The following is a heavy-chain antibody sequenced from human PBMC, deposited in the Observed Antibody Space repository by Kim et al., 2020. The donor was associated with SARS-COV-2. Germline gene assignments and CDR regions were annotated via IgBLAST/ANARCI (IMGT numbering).Heavy chain of an antibody. D-gene: IGHD6-19*01. J-gene: IGHJ4*02. V-gene: IGHV3-23*01. CDR3: AKDHPSSGWPAFDS. CDR2: INNGGNP. Sequence: GGSLRLSCVASGFTFSSRAMSWVRQTPGKALEWVASINNGGNPYYADSVKGRFTVSRDIAKATLYLQMNSPRAEDTALYYCAKDHPSSGWPAFDSWGQGT. CDR1: GFTFSSRA.